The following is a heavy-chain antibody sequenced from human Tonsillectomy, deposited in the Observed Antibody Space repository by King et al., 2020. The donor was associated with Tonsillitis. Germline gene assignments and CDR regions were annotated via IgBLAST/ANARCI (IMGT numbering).Heavy chain of an antibody. D-gene: IGHD2-21*02. Sequence: EVQLVESGGGLVKPGGSLRLSCAASGFSLSTHSMNWVRQAPGKGLEWVSSISSSSSYIYYADSGEGRFTISRDNAKNSLYLQMKSLRAEDTAVYYCARDRLAYCGGDCYSGAFDIWGQGTMVTVSS. CDR2: ISSSSSYI. CDR1: GFSLSTHS. V-gene: IGHV3-21*01. J-gene: IGHJ3*02. CDR3: ARDRLAYCGGDCYSGAFDI.